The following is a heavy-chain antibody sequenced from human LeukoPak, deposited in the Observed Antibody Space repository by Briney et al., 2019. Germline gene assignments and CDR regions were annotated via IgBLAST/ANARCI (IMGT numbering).Heavy chain of an antibody. CDR1: GYTFTSYD. V-gene: IGHV1-8*03. CDR2: MNPNSGNT. J-gene: IGHJ4*02. D-gene: IGHD3-3*01. CDR3: ARGRALRFLEWLPEGRSSSFGY. Sequence: ASVKVSCKASGYTFTSYDINWVRQATGQGLEWMGWMNPNSGNTGCAQKFQGRVTITRNNSKNTAYMELSSLRSEDTAVYYCARGRALRFLEWLPEGRSSSFGYWGQGTLVTVSS.